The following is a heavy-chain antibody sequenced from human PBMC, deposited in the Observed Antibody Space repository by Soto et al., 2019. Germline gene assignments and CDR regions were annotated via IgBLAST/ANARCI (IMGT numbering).Heavy chain of an antibody. CDR2: IYNSGST. CDR1: GGSISSYY. D-gene: IGHD3-10*01. CDR3: ASMGYHYGSGSYPLDY. V-gene: IGHV4-59*08. J-gene: IGHJ4*02. Sequence: QVQLQESGPGLVKPSETLSLTCTVSGGSISSYYWTWIRQPPGKGLEWIGFIYNSGSTHYNPSLRSRVTRTVDPSKTQFSRKLRSVTAADPAVYYCASMGYHYGSGSYPLDYWGQGTLVTVSS.